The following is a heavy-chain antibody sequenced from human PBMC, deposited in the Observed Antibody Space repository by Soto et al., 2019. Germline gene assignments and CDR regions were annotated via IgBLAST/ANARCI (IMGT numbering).Heavy chain of an antibody. CDR3: ATPIYPWEGVAGGFDY. Sequence: QVQLVESGGGVVQPGRSLRLSCAASGFTFSSYGMHWVRQAPGKGLEWVAVIWYDGSNKYYADSVKGRFTISRDNSKNTLYLQMNSRRAEDTAVYYCATPIYPWEGVAGGFDYWGQGTLVTVSS. V-gene: IGHV3-33*01. CDR2: IWYDGSNK. D-gene: IGHD6-19*01. J-gene: IGHJ4*02. CDR1: GFTFSSYG.